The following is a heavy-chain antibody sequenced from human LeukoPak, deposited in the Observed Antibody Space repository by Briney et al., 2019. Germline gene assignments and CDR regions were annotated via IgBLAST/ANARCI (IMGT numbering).Heavy chain of an antibody. Sequence: GASVKVSCKASGGTFSSYAISWVRQAPGQGLEWMGRIIPILGIANYAQKFQGRVTITADKSTNTAYMELSSLRSEDTAVYYCAREMYYDLGDYYFDYWGQGTLVTVSS. CDR2: IIPILGIA. CDR1: GGTFSSYA. D-gene: IGHD3-3*01. J-gene: IGHJ4*02. V-gene: IGHV1-69*04. CDR3: AREMYYDLGDYYFDY.